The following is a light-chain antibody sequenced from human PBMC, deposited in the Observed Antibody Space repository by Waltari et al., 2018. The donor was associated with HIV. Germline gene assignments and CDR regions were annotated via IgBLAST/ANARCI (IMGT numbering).Light chain of an antibody. CDR3: QVWDFTTDHVV. V-gene: IGLV3-21*03. J-gene: IGLJ3*02. Sequence: SYILTQSPSVSVAPGKTAKISCGGANVGSKSVHWYQQKPGQAPLLVIYDDAARPSGIPARFSGSNSGNTATLTITRVEVGDEADYYCQVWDFTTDHVVFGGGTKLTVL. CDR2: DDA. CDR1: NVGSKS.